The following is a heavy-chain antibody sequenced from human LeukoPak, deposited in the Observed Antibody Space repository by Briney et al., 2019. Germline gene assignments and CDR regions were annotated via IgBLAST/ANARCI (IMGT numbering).Heavy chain of an antibody. CDR3: TRGRPFDF. CDR2: INYSGTT. Sequence: SETLSLTCTVSGGSISSYYWSWIRQPPGKGLEWIGYINYSGTTNYDPSLKSRVTISVDTSKDQFSLKLTSVTAADTAVYYCTRGRPFDFWGQGILVTVSS. V-gene: IGHV4-59*01. CDR1: GGSISSYY. J-gene: IGHJ4*02.